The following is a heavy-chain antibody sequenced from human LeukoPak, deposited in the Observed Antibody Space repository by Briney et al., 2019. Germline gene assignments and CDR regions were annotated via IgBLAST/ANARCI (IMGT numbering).Heavy chain of an antibody. D-gene: IGHD3-22*01. J-gene: IGHJ4*02. Sequence: SGPTLVNPTQTLTLTCTFSGFSLNTSGMCVSWIRQPPGKGLEWIGYIYYSGSTNYNPALKSRVTLSEDTSKNQISLKLSSVTAADTAVYYCARVRGYYDSSGYDYWGQGTLVTVSS. V-gene: IGHV4-61*08. CDR2: IYYSGST. CDR3: ARVRGYYDSSGYDY. CDR1: GFSLNTSGMC.